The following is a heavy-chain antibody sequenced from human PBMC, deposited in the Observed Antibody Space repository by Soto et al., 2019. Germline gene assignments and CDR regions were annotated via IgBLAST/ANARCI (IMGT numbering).Heavy chain of an antibody. V-gene: IGHV3-23*01. CDR3: AHPRGYGVFDAYDI. CDR1: GFTFTTYA. CDR2: ISAGGGST. D-gene: IGHD4-17*01. Sequence: EAQRLESGGGLVQPWGSLRLSCAASGFTFTTYAMSCVRQSPGKGLEWVSAISAGGGSTDYAESVKGRFTISRDNSINTLYMQMNSLRTEDTAVYYCAHPRGYGVFDAYDIWGQGAMVTVSS. J-gene: IGHJ3*02.